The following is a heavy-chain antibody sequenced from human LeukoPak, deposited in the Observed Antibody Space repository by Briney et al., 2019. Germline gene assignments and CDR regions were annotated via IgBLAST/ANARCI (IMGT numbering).Heavy chain of an antibody. CDR2: IYYTGST. D-gene: IGHD6-19*01. Sequence: SETLSLTCTVSGGSISSGDYYWSWIRQPPGKGLEWIGDIYYTGSTYYNPSLKSRVTISVDTSKNQFSLKLSSVTAADTAVYYCARQKRNSSGWYGDYWGQGTLVTVSS. J-gene: IGHJ4*02. CDR3: ARQKRNSSGWYGDY. CDR1: GGSISSGDYY. V-gene: IGHV4-30-4*01.